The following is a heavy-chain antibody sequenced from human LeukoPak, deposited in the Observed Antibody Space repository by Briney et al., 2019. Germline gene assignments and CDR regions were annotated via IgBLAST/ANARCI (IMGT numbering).Heavy chain of an antibody. CDR1: GFTFSSYA. V-gene: IGHV3-23*01. CDR3: ARAGIAVGLPDY. Sequence: GGSLRLSCAASGFTFSSYAMSWVRQAPGKGLEWVSAISGSGGSTYYADSVKGRFTISRDNSKNTLYLQMNSLRAEDTAVYYCARAGIAVGLPDYWGQGTLVTVSS. D-gene: IGHD6-19*01. J-gene: IGHJ4*02. CDR2: ISGSGGST.